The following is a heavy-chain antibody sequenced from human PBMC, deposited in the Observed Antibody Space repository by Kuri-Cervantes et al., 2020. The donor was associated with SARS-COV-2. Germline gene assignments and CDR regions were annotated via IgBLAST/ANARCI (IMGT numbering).Heavy chain of an antibody. V-gene: IGHV3-30*18. CDR1: GFTFSSYG. J-gene: IGHJ4*02. Sequence: GESRKISCAASGFTFSSYGMHWVRQAPGKGLEWVAVISYDGSNKDYADSVKGRFTISRDNSKNTLYLQMNSLRAEDTAVYYCAKVGTSIAVSGRFDYWGQGTLVTVSS. D-gene: IGHD6-19*01. CDR2: ISYDGSNK. CDR3: AKVGTSIAVSGRFDY.